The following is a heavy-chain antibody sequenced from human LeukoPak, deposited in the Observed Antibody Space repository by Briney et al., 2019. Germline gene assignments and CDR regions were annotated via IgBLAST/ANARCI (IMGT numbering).Heavy chain of an antibody. CDR3: ASTIFGVVIARGYYYYMDV. V-gene: IGHV1-2*02. CDR1: GYTFTGYY. Sequence: GASVKVSCKASGYTFTGYYMHWVRQAPGQGLEWMGWINPNSGGTNYAQKFQGRVTMTRDTSISTAYMELSRLRSDDTAVYYCASTIFGVVIARGYYYYMDVWGKGTTVTVSS. CDR2: INPNSGGT. D-gene: IGHD3-3*01. J-gene: IGHJ6*03.